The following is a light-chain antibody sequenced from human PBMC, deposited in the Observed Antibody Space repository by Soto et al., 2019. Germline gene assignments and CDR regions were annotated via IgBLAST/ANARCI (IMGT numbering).Light chain of an antibody. Sequence: EIVLTQSPGTLSLSPGERATLSCRASQSVSNNYLAWYQQKPGQAPRLLIYDASNRATGIPARLSGSGSGTDFTLTIRSLEPEDFAVYYCQQRSNWLTFGGGTKVDIK. CDR2: DAS. CDR3: QQRSNWLT. CDR1: QSVSNNY. V-gene: IGKV3-11*01. J-gene: IGKJ4*01.